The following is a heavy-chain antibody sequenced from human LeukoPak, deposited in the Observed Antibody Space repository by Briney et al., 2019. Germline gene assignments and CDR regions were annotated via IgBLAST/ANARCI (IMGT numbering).Heavy chain of an antibody. CDR3: AREETNYYDSSGYFYYFDY. CDR1: GGTFSSYA. J-gene: IGHJ4*02. Sequence: SVKVSCKASGGTFSSYAISWVRQAPGQGLEWMGGIIPIFGTANYAQKFQGRVTITADESTSTAYMELRSLRSDDTAVYYCAREETNYYDSSGYFYYFDYWGQGTLVTVSS. V-gene: IGHV1-69*13. D-gene: IGHD3-22*01. CDR2: IIPIFGTA.